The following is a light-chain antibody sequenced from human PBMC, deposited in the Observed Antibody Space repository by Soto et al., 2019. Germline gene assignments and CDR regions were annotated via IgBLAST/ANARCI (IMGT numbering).Light chain of an antibody. Sequence: EIVMTQSPVTLSVSPGERATLSCRASQSVSARVAWYQQKSGQVPRLLFSYASTRATGVPARFSGSGSETDFTLTITSLQSEDLGLYYCQQYKDWPPTFGQGTKVDI. J-gene: IGKJ1*01. V-gene: IGKV3-15*01. CDR1: QSVSAR. CDR3: QQYKDWPPT. CDR2: YAS.